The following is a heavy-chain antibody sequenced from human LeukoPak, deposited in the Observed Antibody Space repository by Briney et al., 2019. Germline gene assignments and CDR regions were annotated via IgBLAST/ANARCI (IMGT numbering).Heavy chain of an antibody. Sequence: SGTLSLTCAVSGGSISSSNWWSWVRQPPGKGLEWIGEINHSGSTNYNPSLKSRVTISVDTSKNQFSLKLSSVTAADTAVYYCARGNPRFRYYDILTGYSQCWFDPWGRGTLATVSS. CDR1: GGSISSSNW. CDR3: ARGNPRFRYYDILTGYSQCWFDP. V-gene: IGHV4-4*02. CDR2: INHSGST. J-gene: IGHJ5*02. D-gene: IGHD3-9*01.